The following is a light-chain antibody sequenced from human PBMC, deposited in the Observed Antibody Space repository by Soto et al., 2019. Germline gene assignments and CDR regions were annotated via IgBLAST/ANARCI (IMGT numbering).Light chain of an antibody. J-gene: IGLJ1*01. Sequence: QSVLTQPPSASGSPGQSVTISCTGTSSDVGAYNYVSWYQQHPGKAPKLMIYEVSKRPSGVPDRFSGSKSGNTASLTVSGLQTEDEAEYYCSSYAGGNNLVFGTGTKLTVL. CDR3: SSYAGGNNLV. CDR1: SSDVGAYNY. V-gene: IGLV2-8*01. CDR2: EVS.